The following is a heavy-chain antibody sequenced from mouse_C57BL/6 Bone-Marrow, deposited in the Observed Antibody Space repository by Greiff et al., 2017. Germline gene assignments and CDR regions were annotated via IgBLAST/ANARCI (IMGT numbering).Heavy chain of an antibody. V-gene: IGHV1-81*01. CDR2: IYPRSGNT. CDR1: GYTFTSYG. J-gene: IGHJ4*01. Sequence: QVQLKEPGAELARPGASVKLSCKASGYTFTSYGISWVKQRTGQGLEWIGEIYPRSGNTHYNEKFKGKATLTADKSSSTAYMELSSLTSEDSAVYFCAGTVKDYAMDYWGQGTSVTVSS. D-gene: IGHD1-1*01. CDR3: AGTVKDYAMDY.